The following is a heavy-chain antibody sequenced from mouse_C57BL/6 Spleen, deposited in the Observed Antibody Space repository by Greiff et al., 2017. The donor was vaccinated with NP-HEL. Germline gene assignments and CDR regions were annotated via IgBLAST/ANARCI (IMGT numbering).Heavy chain of an antibody. D-gene: IGHD1-1*01. Sequence: QVQLKESGAELVKPGASVKISCKASGYAFSSYWMNWVKQRPGKGLEWIGQIYPGDGDTNYNGKFKGKATLTADKSSSTAYMQLSSLTSEDSAVYFCARPPGYGSSYAYWYFDVWGTGTTVTVSS. J-gene: IGHJ1*03. V-gene: IGHV1-80*01. CDR1: GYAFSSYW. CDR3: ARPPGYGSSYAYWYFDV. CDR2: IYPGDGDT.